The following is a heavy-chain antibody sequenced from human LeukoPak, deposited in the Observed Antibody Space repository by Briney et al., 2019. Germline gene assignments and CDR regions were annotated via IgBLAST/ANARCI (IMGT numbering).Heavy chain of an antibody. D-gene: IGHD5-18*01. CDR2: IYYSGST. V-gene: IGHV4-39*02. CDR3: ARDVIYSYGAGVGY. Sequence: PSETLSLTCTVSGGSISSRSYYWGWIRQPPGKGLEWIGSIYYSGSTYYNPSLKSRVTISVDTSKNQFSLKLSSVTAADTAVYYCARDVIYSYGAGVGYWGQGTLVTVSS. CDR1: GGSISSRSYY. J-gene: IGHJ4*02.